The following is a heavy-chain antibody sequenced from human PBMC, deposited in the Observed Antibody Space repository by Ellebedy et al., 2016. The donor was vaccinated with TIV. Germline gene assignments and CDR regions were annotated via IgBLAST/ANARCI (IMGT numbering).Heavy chain of an antibody. V-gene: IGHV1-18*04. D-gene: IGHD3-10*01. J-gene: IGHJ5*02. CDR3: AKGYGPGNWFDP. CDR1: GFTFTSYG. Sequence: AASVKVSCKASGFTFTSYGISWVRQAPGQGLEWMGWISAFNGNRDYSQKFQDRATLTTETSTTTAYMELTNLTSDDTAIYYCAKGYGPGNWFDPWGQGTLVTVSS. CDR2: ISAFNGNR.